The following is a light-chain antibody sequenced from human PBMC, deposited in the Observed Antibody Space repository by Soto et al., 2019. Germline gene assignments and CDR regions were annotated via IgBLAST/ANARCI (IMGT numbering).Light chain of an antibody. Sequence: DIQMTQSPSSLSASVGDRVTITCRASHVISNYVAWYQQKPGKVPKLLIFAASTLQSGVPSRFSGSGSGTDFPLTISSLQPEDVANYYCQKYSSAPRTFGQGTKVEIK. CDR1: HVISNY. J-gene: IGKJ1*01. CDR2: AAS. CDR3: QKYSSAPRT. V-gene: IGKV1-27*01.